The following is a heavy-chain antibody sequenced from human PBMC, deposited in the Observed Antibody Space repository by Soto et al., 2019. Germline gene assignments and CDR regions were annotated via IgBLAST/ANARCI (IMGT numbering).Heavy chain of an antibody. CDR1: GFTFSSYS. V-gene: IGHV3-21*01. CDR3: ARDEIEGRDYYGMDV. CDR2: ISSSSSYI. Sequence: PGGSLRLSCAASGFTFSSYSMNWVRQAPGKGLEWVSSISSSSSYIYYADSVKGRFTISRDNAKNSLYLQMNSLRAEDTAVYYCARDEIEGRDYYGMDVCGQGTTVTVSS. D-gene: IGHD2-21*01. J-gene: IGHJ6*02.